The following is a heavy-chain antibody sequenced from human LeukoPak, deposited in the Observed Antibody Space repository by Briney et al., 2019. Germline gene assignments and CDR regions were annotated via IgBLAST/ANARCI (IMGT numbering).Heavy chain of an antibody. CDR3: ARDLDTGNYFFAY. CDR2: ISVSGGNT. CDR1: GFTFSSYA. Sequence: PGGSLRLSCAASGFTFSSYAMSWVRQAPGKGLEWVSTISVSGGNTYYADSVKGRFTISRDNAKNSLYLQMSSLRAEDTAVYYCARDLDTGNYFFAYWGQGTLVIVSS. J-gene: IGHJ4*02. D-gene: IGHD3-9*01. V-gene: IGHV3-23*01.